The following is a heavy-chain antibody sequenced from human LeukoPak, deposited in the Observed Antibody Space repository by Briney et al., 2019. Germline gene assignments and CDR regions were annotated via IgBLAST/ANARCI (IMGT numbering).Heavy chain of an antibody. CDR1: GGPICSYY. V-gene: IGHV4-4*07. CDR3: ASEYSISSGIDY. J-gene: IGHJ4*02. Sequence: SETLSLTCTVSGGPICSYYWNWIRQPAGKGLEWIGHIYTSGSTNYNPSLKSRVTISVDKSKNQFSLKLSSVTAADTAVYYCASEYSISSGIDYWGQGTLVTVSS. CDR2: IYTSGST. D-gene: IGHD6-6*01.